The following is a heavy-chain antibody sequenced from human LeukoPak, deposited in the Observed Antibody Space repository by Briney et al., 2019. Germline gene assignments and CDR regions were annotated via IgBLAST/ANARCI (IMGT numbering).Heavy chain of an antibody. D-gene: IGHD1-1*01. CDR1: GYSICSGYY. J-gene: IGHJ5*02. V-gene: IGHV4-38-2*01. CDR2: IYHSGST. Sequence: PSETLSLTCAVSGYSICSGYYWGWIRQPPGKGLEWIGSIYHSGSTYYNPSLKSRVTISVDTSKNQFSLKLSSVTAADTAVYYCARVVVQLGDWFDPSGPGTLVTVSS. CDR3: ARVVVQLGDWFDP.